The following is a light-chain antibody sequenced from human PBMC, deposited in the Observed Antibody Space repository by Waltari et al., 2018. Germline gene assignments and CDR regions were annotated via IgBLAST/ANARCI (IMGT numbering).Light chain of an antibody. CDR2: DAS. Sequence: DIQLTQSPSTLSASVGDKITITCRAGQSIRSWLTMYQQKPGKAPKLLIYDASSLESGVPSRFSGSGSGTEFTLTISSLQPDDFATYYCQQYNSYSPPYTFGQGTKLEIK. CDR1: QSIRSW. J-gene: IGKJ2*01. V-gene: IGKV1-5*01. CDR3: QQYNSYSPPYT.